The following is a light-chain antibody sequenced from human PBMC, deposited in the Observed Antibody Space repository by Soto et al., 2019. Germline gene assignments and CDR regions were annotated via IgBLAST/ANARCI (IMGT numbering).Light chain of an antibody. Sequence: EIVMTQSPATLSVSPGEGATLSCRASQGIGSTLAWYQQKPGQTPRLLIYGASTRATGVPARFSGSASGTEFTLTITSLQSEDFATYYCQQSFSDPPLSFGGGTRVEVK. CDR3: QQSFSDPPLS. CDR1: QGIGST. V-gene: IGKV3-15*01. J-gene: IGKJ4*01. CDR2: GAS.